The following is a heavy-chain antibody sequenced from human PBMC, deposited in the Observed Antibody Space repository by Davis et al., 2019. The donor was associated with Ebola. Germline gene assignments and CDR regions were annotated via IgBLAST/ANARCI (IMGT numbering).Heavy chain of an antibody. Sequence: ASVKVSCKASGYTFTSYGISWVRQAPGQGLEWMGWISAYNGNTNYAQKLQGRVTMTTDTSTSTAYMELRSLRSEDTAVYYSAGAAAGTYWFDPWGQGTLVTVSS. CDR3: AGAAAGTYWFDP. D-gene: IGHD6-13*01. J-gene: IGHJ5*02. V-gene: IGHV1-18*01. CDR2: ISAYNGNT. CDR1: GYTFTSYG.